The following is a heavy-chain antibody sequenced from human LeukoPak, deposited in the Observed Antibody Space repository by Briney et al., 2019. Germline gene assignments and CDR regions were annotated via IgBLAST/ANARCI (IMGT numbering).Heavy chain of an antibody. CDR3: ARNMLRGVISAFDI. Sequence: SVKVSCKASGGTFSSYAISWVRQAPGQGLEWMGGIIPIFGRANYAQKFQGRVTITADESTTTAYMELSSLRSEDTALFYCARNMLRGVISAFDIWGQGTMVTVSS. D-gene: IGHD3-10*01. J-gene: IGHJ3*02. CDR1: GGTFSSYA. V-gene: IGHV1-69*13. CDR2: IIPIFGRA.